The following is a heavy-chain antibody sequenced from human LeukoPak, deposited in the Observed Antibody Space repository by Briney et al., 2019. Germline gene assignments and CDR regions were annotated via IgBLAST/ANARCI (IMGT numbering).Heavy chain of an antibody. D-gene: IGHD4-23*01. CDR2: IYDSGST. V-gene: IGHV4-39*07. J-gene: IGHJ4*02. CDR1: GGSIRSSYYY. CDR3: ARSSGGNPGVFDY. Sequence: PSETLSLTCTVSGGSIRSSYYYWGWIRQPPGKGLEWIGSIYDSGSTYYNPSLKSRVTISVDTSSNQFSLRLGSVTAADTAVYYCARSSGGNPGVFDYWGQGTLVTVSS.